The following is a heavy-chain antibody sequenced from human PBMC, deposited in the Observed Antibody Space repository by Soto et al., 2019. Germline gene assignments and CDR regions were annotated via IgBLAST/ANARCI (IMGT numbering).Heavy chain of an antibody. D-gene: IGHD3-10*01. Sequence: SETLSLTCAVYGGSFSGYYWSWIRQPPGKGLEWIGEINHSGSTNYNPSLKSRVTISVDTSKNQFSLKLSSVTAADTAVYYCARGGPRGYYYDYWGQGTLVTVSS. V-gene: IGHV4-34*01. CDR3: ARGGPRGYYYDY. CDR2: INHSGST. CDR1: GGSFSGYY. J-gene: IGHJ4*02.